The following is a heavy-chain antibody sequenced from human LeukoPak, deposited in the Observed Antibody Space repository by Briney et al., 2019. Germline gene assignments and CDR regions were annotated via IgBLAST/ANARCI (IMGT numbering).Heavy chain of an antibody. V-gene: IGHV3-48*03. Sequence: GGSLRLSCAASGFTFSSYEMNWVRQAPGKGLEWVSYISSSGDTIYYADSVRGRFTISRDNAKNSLYLQMNSLRAEDTAVYYCARDRGYSSFDYWGQGTLVTVSS. J-gene: IGHJ4*02. CDR3: ARDRGYSSFDY. D-gene: IGHD6-19*01. CDR1: GFTFSSYE. CDR2: ISSSGDTI.